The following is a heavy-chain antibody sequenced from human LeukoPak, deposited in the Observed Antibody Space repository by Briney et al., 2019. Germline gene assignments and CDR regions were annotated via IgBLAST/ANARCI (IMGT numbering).Heavy chain of an antibody. Sequence: SETLSLTCIVSGGSMKSYYWNWIRQTSGKGLEWIGYIYHTGSIKYNPSLESRVSISMDTSKNQISLTLKSLTAADTAVYYCARDRSEWSAEDNWFDHWGRGTLVTVSS. V-gene: IGHV4-59*01. J-gene: IGHJ5*02. CDR3: ARDRSEWSAEDNWFDH. CDR1: GGSMKSYY. CDR2: IYHTGSI. D-gene: IGHD3-3*01.